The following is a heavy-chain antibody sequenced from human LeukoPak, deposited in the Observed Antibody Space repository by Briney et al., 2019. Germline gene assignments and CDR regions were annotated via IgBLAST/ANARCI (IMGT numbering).Heavy chain of an antibody. Sequence: PGGSLRLSCAASGFTFSDDSMNWVRQGPGKGLEWVSYISSRSSYVYNADSVKGRFTISRDNAKNSLYLQMNSLRAEDTAVYYCARPRGYSDDDAFDIWGQGTMVTVSS. CDR2: ISSRSSYV. D-gene: IGHD5-12*01. CDR1: GFTFSDDS. J-gene: IGHJ3*02. V-gene: IGHV3-21*01. CDR3: ARPRGYSDDDAFDI.